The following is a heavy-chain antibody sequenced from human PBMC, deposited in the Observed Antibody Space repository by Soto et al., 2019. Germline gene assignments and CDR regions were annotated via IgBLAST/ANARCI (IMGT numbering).Heavy chain of an antibody. CDR1: GGTFSSYA. D-gene: IGHD2-15*01. CDR2: IIPIFGTA. Sequence: ASVKVSCKASGGTFSSYAISWVRQAPGQGLEWMGGIIPIFGTANYAQKFQGRVTITADESTSTAYMELSSLRSEDTAVYYCARGQGCSGGSCLPIYYYYYGMDVWGQGTTVTVSS. V-gene: IGHV1-69*13. J-gene: IGHJ6*02. CDR3: ARGQGCSGGSCLPIYYYYYGMDV.